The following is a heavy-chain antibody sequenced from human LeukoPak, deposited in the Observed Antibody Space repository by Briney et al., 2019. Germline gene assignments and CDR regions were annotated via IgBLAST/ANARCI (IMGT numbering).Heavy chain of an antibody. J-gene: IGHJ4*02. Sequence: ASVKVSCKVSGYTLTELSMHWVRQAPGKGLEWMGGFDPEDGETIYAQKFQGRVTMTEDTSTDTAYMELSSLRSEDTAVYYCAKDKYYGSGSYFDYWGQGTLVSVSS. V-gene: IGHV1-24*01. CDR1: GYTLTELS. CDR2: FDPEDGET. D-gene: IGHD3-10*01. CDR3: AKDKYYGSGSYFDY.